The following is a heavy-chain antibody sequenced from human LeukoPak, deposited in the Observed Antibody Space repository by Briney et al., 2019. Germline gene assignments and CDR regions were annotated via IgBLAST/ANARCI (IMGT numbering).Heavy chain of an antibody. CDR1: GFTFSSYA. CDR2: ISGSGGST. CDR3: AKGYDSSGYYYLLGY. V-gene: IGHV3-23*01. D-gene: IGHD3-22*01. Sequence: GGSLRLSCAVSGFTFSSYAMSWVRQAPGEGLEWVSAISGSGGSTYYADSVKGRFTISRDNSKNTLYLQMNSLRAEDTAVYYCAKGYDSSGYYYLLGYWGQGTLVTVSS. J-gene: IGHJ4*02.